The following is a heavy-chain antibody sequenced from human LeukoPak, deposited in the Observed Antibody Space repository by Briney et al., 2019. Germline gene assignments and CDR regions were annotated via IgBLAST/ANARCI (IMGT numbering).Heavy chain of an antibody. CDR2: IYPGDSDT. Sequence: GESLKISCKGSGYSFTSYWIGWVRQMPGKGLEWMRIIYPGDSDTRYSPSFQGQVTMSADKSISTAYLQWSSLKASDTAMYYCARHEYYYDSSGYSYGMDVWGQGTTVTVSS. CDR1: GYSFTSYW. V-gene: IGHV5-51*01. J-gene: IGHJ6*02. D-gene: IGHD3-22*01. CDR3: ARHEYYYDSSGYSYGMDV.